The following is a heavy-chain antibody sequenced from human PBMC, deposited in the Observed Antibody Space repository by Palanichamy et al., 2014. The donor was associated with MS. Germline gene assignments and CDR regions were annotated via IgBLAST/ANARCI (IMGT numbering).Heavy chain of an antibody. J-gene: IGHJ4*02. Sequence: QVKLQESGPGLVKPSETLSLTCTVSSGSINDYYWSWIRQPPGKGLEWIGYVYYVGRTNYNPSLRSRVTISIDTSTNQFSLRLNSVTAADTAVYYCASTSYAANHEHDYWGQGTLVTVSS. CDR2: VYYVGRT. CDR1: SGSINDYY. CDR3: ASTSYAANHEHDY. D-gene: IGHD3-16*01. V-gene: IGHV4-59*12.